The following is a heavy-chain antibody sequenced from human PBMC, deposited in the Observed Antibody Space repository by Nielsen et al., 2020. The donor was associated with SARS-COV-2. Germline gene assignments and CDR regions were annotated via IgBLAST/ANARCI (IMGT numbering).Heavy chain of an antibody. Sequence: SETLSLTCAVYGGSFSGYYWNWIRQPPGKGLEWIGEIHPSGNTNYNPSLESRVTMSLDTSKNQFSLKLSSVTAADTAVYYCAKGTDSRKQGYWGQGTLVTASS. CDR2: IHPSGNT. CDR3: AKGTDSRKQGY. V-gene: IGHV4-34*01. CDR1: GGSFSGYY. D-gene: IGHD6-13*01. J-gene: IGHJ4*02.